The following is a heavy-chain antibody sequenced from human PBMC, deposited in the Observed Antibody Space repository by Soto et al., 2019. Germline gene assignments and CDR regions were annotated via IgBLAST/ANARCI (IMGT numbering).Heavy chain of an antibody. CDR2: ISLIGTYI. V-gene: IGHV3-21*01. Sequence: EVQLVESGGGLVKPGGSLRLSCEASGFSFINYNMNWVRQAPGKGLEWVSYISLIGTYISYADSVNGRFTISRDNAKNSLYLQMNSLRAEDTAVYYCARRGSEVTTGGAALDVWGQGTMVTVSS. CDR3: ARRGSEVTTGGAALDV. J-gene: IGHJ3*01. CDR1: GFSFINYN. D-gene: IGHD4-17*01.